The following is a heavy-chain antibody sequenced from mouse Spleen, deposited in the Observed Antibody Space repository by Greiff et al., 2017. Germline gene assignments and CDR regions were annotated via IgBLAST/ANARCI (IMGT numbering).Heavy chain of an antibody. Sequence: QVQLQQSGPELVKPGASVKLSCKASGYTFTSYWMHWVKQRPGQGLEWIGNINPSNGGTNYNEKFKSKATLTVDKSSSTAYMQLSSLTSEDSAVYYCARFLDYDWYYFDYWGQGTTLTVSS. J-gene: IGHJ2*01. V-gene: IGHV1-53*01. CDR3: ARFLDYDWYYFDY. CDR1: GYTFTSYW. D-gene: IGHD2-4*01. CDR2: INPSNGGT.